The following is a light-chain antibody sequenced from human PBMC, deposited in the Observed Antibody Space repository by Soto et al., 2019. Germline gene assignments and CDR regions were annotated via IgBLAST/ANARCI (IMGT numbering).Light chain of an antibody. V-gene: IGKV2-28*01. CDR3: MQALQTPWT. Sequence: DIVMTQSPLSLSVTAGEPASVSCRSSQSLLHSNGYNYLDWYLQKPGQSPQLLIYWGSNRASGVPDRFSGSGSGTDFTLKISRVEAEDVGVYYCMQALQTPWTFGQGTRWIS. CDR1: QSLLHSNGYNY. CDR2: WGS. J-gene: IGKJ1*01.